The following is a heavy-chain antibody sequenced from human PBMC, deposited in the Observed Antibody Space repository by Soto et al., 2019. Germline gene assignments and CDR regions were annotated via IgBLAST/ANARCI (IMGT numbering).Heavy chain of an antibody. CDR2: ISSSSSTI. CDR3: ASLSITIFGVVTVYYYYGMDV. V-gene: IGHV3-48*02. D-gene: IGHD3-3*01. J-gene: IGHJ6*02. CDR1: GFTFSSYS. Sequence: VGSLRLSCAASGFTFSSYSMNWVRQAPGKGLEWVSYISSSSSTIYYADSVKGRFTISRDNAKNSLYLQMNSLRDEDTAVYYCASLSITIFGVVTVYYYYGMDVWGQGTTVTVSS.